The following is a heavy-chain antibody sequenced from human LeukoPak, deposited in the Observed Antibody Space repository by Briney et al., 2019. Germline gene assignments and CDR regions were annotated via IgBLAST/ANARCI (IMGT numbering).Heavy chain of an antibody. Sequence: GGSLRLSCAASGFTFSSYAMHWVRQAPGKGLKYVSAISSNGGSTYYANSVKGRFTISRDNSKNTLYLQMGSLRAEDMAVYYCARGRIAVVWFDYWGQGTLVTVSS. CDR2: ISSNGGST. J-gene: IGHJ4*02. D-gene: IGHD3-22*01. CDR3: ARGRIAVVWFDY. V-gene: IGHV3-64*01. CDR1: GFTFSSYA.